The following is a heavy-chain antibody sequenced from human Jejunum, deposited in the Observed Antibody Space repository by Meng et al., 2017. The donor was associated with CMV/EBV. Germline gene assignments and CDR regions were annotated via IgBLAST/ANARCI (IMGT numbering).Heavy chain of an antibody. V-gene: IGHV1-69*10. CDR3: AREFFLLWLGNILQNWFDP. D-gene: IGHD3-10*01. CDR1: FNDYA. J-gene: IGHJ5*02. Sequence: FNDYAISWVRQAPGQGLEWMGGIIPSLGIANYGRKFQGRVKITADKSTSTVYMELSGLRSEDTATYYCAREFFLLWLGNILQNWFDPWGQGTLVTVSS. CDR2: IIPSLGIA.